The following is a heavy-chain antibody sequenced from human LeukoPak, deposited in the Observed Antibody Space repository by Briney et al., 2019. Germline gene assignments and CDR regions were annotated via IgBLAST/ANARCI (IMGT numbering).Heavy chain of an antibody. CDR1: GGSISSSSYY. D-gene: IGHD6-13*01. CDR3: ARSGYTTRRHAAFDI. V-gene: IGHV4-39*07. CDR2: VSYSGST. Sequence: KPSETLSLTCTVSGGSISSSSYYWGWIRQPPGKGLEWIGTVSYSGSTYYNPSLKSRVTMSVDTSKNQFSLKLSSVTAADTAVYYCARSGYTTRRHAAFDIWGQGTMVTVSS. J-gene: IGHJ3*02.